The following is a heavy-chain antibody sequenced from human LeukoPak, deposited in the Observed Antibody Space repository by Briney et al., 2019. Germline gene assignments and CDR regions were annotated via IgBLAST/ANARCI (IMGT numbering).Heavy chain of an antibody. D-gene: IGHD3-3*01. J-gene: IGHJ6*03. CDR2: IYTSGST. CDR3: ARDGIGIFGVVISYYYMDV. Sequence: SETLSLTCTVSGGSISSGSYYWSWIRQPAGKGLEWIGRIYTSGSTNYNPSLKSRVTMSVDTSKNQFSLKLSSVTAADTAVYYCARDGIGIFGVVISYYYMDVWGKGTTVTVSS. V-gene: IGHV4-61*02. CDR1: GGSISSGSYY.